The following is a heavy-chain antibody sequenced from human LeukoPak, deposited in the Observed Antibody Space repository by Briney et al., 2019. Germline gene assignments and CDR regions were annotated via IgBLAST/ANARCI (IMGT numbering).Heavy chain of an antibody. CDR2: VDHTGST. J-gene: IGHJ6*03. Sequence: SETLSLTCNVSGGSIRGYYWTWIRQPPGKGLEWIGYVDHTGSTNFNPSLNGRVSISRGTTKNLFSLRLRSVTAADTAVYFCARGRVSSSTWYSTYYYYFYMDVWGKGTTVTVSS. CDR3: ARGRVSSSTWYSTYYYYFYMDV. V-gene: IGHV4-59*01. CDR1: GGSIRGYY. D-gene: IGHD1-1*01.